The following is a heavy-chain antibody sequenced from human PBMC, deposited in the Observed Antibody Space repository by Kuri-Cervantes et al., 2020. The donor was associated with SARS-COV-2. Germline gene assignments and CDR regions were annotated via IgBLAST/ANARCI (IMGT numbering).Heavy chain of an antibody. D-gene: IGHD6-6*01. CDR3: ARGGGRSIAVSLGD. CDR2: ISYDGSNT. J-gene: IGHJ4*02. CDR1: GFTFSTYA. Sequence: GESLKISCAASGFTFSTYAMHWVRQAPGKGLEWVALISYDGSNTYYADSVKGRFTISRDNSKNTLYLQMNSLRAEDTAVFYCARGGGRSIAVSLGDWGQGTLVTVSS. V-gene: IGHV3-30-3*01.